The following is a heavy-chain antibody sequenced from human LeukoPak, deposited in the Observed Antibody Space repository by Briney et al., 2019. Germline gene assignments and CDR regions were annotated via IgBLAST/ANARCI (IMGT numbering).Heavy chain of an antibody. CDR1: GGSISSYY. J-gene: IGHJ4*02. D-gene: IGHD4-17*01. CDR3: ARDPEDYGDPRGYY. V-gene: IGHV4-59*12. CDR2: IYHSGST. Sequence: SETLSLTCTVSGGSISSYYWSWIRQPPGKGLEWIGSIYHSGSTYYNPSLKSRVTISVDTSKNQFSLKLNSVTAADTAVYYCARDPEDYGDPRGYYWGQGTLVTVSS.